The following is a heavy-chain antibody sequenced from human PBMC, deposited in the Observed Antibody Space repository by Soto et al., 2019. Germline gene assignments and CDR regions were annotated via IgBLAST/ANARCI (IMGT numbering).Heavy chain of an antibody. Sequence: SETLSLTCAVYGGSFSGYYWSWIRQPPGKGLEWIGEINHSGSTNYNPSLKSRVTISVDTSKNQSSLKLSSVTAADTAVYYCARVARLLLGAFGAFDIWGQGTMVTVSS. CDR1: GGSFSGYY. CDR3: ARVARLLLGAFGAFDI. CDR2: INHSGST. V-gene: IGHV4-34*01. D-gene: IGHD3-22*01. J-gene: IGHJ3*02.